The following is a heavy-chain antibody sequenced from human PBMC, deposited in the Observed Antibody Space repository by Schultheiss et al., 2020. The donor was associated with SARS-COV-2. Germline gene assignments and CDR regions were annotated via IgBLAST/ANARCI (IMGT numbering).Heavy chain of an antibody. D-gene: IGHD2-2*02. CDR1: GGSISSYY. CDR3: ARGGCSSTSCYRPFDY. V-gene: IGHV4-4*07. Sequence: SETLSLTCTVSGGSISSYYWSWIRQPAGKGLEWIGRIYTSGSTNYNPSLKSRVTISVDTSKNQFSLKLSSVTAADTAVYYCARGGCSSTSCYRPFDYWGQGTLVTVSS. CDR2: IYTSGST. J-gene: IGHJ4*02.